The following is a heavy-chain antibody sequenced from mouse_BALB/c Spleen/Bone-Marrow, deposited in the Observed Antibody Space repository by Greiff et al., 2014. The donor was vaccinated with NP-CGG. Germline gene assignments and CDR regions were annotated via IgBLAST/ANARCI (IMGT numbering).Heavy chain of an antibody. CDR2: IYPGNSDT. V-gene: IGHV1-5*01. D-gene: IGHD1-1*01. CDR3: TRWNYYGSSYDY. Sequence: VQLKESGTVLARPGASVKMSCKASGCTFTSYWMHWVKQRPGQGLEWIGAIYPGNSDTSYNQKFKGKAKLTAVTSTSTAYMELSSLTNEDSAVYYCTRWNYYGSSYDYWGQGTTLTVSS. J-gene: IGHJ2*01. CDR1: GCTFTSYW.